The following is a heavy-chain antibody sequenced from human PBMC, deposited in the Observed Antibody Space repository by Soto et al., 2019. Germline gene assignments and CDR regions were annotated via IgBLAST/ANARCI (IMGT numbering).Heavy chain of an antibody. V-gene: IGHV3-15*01. CDR2: IKGSHAGGTT. CDR1: GFTFTKAY. Sequence: EVQLVESGGGLVEPGGSIRLSCVASGFTFTKAYMTWVRQAPGKGLEWVGRIKGSHAGGTTEYATSVKGRFTISRDDSKNTLYLQMNSLKTADTSVYYCATEGGYPGSNFYGAYWGQGTLVTVSS. CDR3: ATEGGYPGSNFYGAY. J-gene: IGHJ4*02. D-gene: IGHD1-26*01.